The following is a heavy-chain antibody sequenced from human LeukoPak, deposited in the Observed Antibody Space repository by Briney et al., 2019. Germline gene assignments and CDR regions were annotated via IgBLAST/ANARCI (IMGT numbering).Heavy chain of an antibody. CDR3: TSKRTVRGVILGDY. CDR2: IKSKTDGGTT. CDR1: GFTFSDAW. Sequence: GGSLRLSCAASGFTFSDAWMSWVRLAPGKGLEWVGRIKSKTDGGTTDYAAPVKGRFTISRDDSKNTLYLQMNSLKTEDTAVYYCTSKRTVRGVILGDYWGQATLVTVSS. J-gene: IGHJ4*02. V-gene: IGHV3-15*01. D-gene: IGHD3-10*01.